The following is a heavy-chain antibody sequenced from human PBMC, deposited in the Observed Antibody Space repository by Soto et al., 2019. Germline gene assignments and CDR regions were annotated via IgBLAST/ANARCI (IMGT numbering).Heavy chain of an antibody. CDR1: GYTFTSYY. Sequence: ASVKVSCKASGYTFTSYYMHWVRQAPGQGLEWMGIINPSGGSTSYAQKFQGRVTMTRDTSTSTVYMELSSLRSEDTAVYYCARFRKDYYDSSGYSSYYYGMDVWGQGTTVTVSS. CDR3: ARFRKDYYDSSGYSSYYYGMDV. CDR2: INPSGGST. J-gene: IGHJ6*02. D-gene: IGHD3-22*01. V-gene: IGHV1-46*01.